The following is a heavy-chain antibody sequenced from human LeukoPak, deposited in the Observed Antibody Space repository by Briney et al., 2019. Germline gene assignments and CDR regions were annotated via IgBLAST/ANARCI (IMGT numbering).Heavy chain of an antibody. J-gene: IGHJ6*02. V-gene: IGHV1-69*13. Sequence: GASVMVSCTTYGGTFNNYAINWVRQAPGQGLEWMGGIIPLFRTANYAQNFQGRVTITAGDSTRTAYMELSSLRSEDTAVYYCARIMEYCSSTSCYYGMDVWGQGTTATVSS. CDR2: IIPLFRTA. CDR3: ARIMEYCSSTSCYYGMDV. D-gene: IGHD2-2*01. CDR1: GGTFNNYA.